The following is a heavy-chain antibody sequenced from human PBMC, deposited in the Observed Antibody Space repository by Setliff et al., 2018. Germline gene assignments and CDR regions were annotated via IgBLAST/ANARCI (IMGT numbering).Heavy chain of an antibody. CDR2: LNPSSGNT. J-gene: IGHJ3*02. CDR1: GYSFTSND. CDR3: ARAHIGSDFHDPFDI. Sequence: GASVKVSCKASGYSFTSNDINWVRQATGQGPEWMGWLNPSSGNTGYAPKFQGRVTITRSTSLSTAYMELSSLRSEGTAIYYCARAHIGSDFHDPFDIWGQGTMVTVSS. V-gene: IGHV1-8*03. D-gene: IGHD1-26*01.